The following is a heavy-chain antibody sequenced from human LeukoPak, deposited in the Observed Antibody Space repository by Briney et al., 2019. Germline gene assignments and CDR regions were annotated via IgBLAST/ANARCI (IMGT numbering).Heavy chain of an antibody. CDR2: TYYRSKWCN. D-gene: IGHD1-7*01. Sequence: SQTLSLTCAISGDSVSSNSAALNWIRQSPSRGLEWLVRTYYRSKWCNDYAVSVKSRITINPDTSKNQFSLQLNSVTPEDTAVYYCARGTTRHGMDVWGQGTTVTVSS. V-gene: IGHV6-1*01. CDR3: ARGTTRHGMDV. J-gene: IGHJ6*02. CDR1: GDSVSSNSAA.